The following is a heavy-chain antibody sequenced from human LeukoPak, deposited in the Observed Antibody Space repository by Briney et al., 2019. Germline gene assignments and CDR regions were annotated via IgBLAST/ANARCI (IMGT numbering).Heavy chain of an antibody. CDR1: GYTFTGYY. V-gene: IGHV1-2*02. CDR3: ARESVWGSYPQRGYYFGY. D-gene: IGHD3-16*02. CDR2: INPNSGGI. J-gene: IGHJ4*02. Sequence: GASVKVSCKASGYTFTGYYMHWVRQAPGQGPEWMGWINPNSGGINYAQKFQGRVTMTRDTSISTVYMELSRLRSDDTAVYYCARESVWGSYPQRGYYFGYWGQGTLVTVSS.